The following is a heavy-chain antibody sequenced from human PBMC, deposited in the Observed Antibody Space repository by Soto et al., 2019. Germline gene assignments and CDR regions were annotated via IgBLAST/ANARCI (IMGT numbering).Heavy chain of an antibody. CDR2: IYYSGST. CDR3: ARAYYYGSGSYYHYYMAV. CDR1: GGSISSYY. J-gene: IGHJ6*03. Sequence: SETLSLTCTVSGGSISSYYWSWIRQPPGKGLEWIGYIYYSGSTNYNPSLKSRVTISVDTSKNQFSLKLSSVTAADTAVYYCARAYYYGSGSYYHYYMAVWGKGTTVTVSS. V-gene: IGHV4-59*01. D-gene: IGHD3-10*01.